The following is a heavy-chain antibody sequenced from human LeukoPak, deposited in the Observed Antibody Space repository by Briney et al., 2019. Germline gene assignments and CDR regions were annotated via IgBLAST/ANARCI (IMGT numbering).Heavy chain of an antibody. CDR2: ISAYNGNT. V-gene: IGHV1-18*01. D-gene: IGHD3-10*01. J-gene: IGHJ4*02. CDR1: GYTFTSYG. CDR3: ARGGTMVWGVIITPYFDY. Sequence: ASVKVSCKASGYTFTSYGLSWVRQAPGQGLEWMGWISAYNGNTNYAKKLQGRVTMTTDTSTSTAYMELRSLKSDDTGVYYRARGGTMVWGVIITPYFDYWGQGTLVTVSS.